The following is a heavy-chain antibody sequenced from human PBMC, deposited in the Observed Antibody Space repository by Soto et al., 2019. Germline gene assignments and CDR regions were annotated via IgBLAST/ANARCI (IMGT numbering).Heavy chain of an antibody. CDR1: GFTFSNYG. CDR3: AKLGSSGIDY. D-gene: IGHD6-19*01. V-gene: IGHV3-30*18. J-gene: IGHJ4*02. CDR2: ISHDESNK. Sequence: QVQLVESGGGVVQPGRSLSLSCATSGFTFSNYGMYWVRQAPGKGLDWMAFISHDESNKNYADSVKGRFTISRDQSKRMLYLQMSSLRAEDTAVYYCAKLGSSGIDYWGQGTLVTVSS.